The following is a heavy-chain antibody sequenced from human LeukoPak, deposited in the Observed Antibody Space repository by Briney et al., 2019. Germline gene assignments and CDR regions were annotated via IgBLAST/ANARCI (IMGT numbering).Heavy chain of an antibody. D-gene: IGHD3-22*01. CDR2: ISSSSDYT. CDR3: ARNFGGGDSSGPYY. Sequence: GGSLRLSCAASGFTFSSYSMNWVRQAPGKGLEWVSSISSSSDYTYYADSLKGRFTISRDNAKNSLYLQMNSLRDEDTAVYYCARNFGGGDSSGPYYWGQGTLVTVSS. J-gene: IGHJ4*02. CDR1: GFTFSSYS. V-gene: IGHV3-21*01.